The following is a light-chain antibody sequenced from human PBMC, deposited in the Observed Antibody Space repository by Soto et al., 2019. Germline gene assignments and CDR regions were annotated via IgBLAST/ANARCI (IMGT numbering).Light chain of an antibody. Sequence: IGCTKSPATLSFSPGGRATLSCRASQSVSDFLAWYQQRPGQAPRLLIYGASNRATGIPDRFSGSGSGTDFTLTISRLEPEDFAVYYCQQYGSSGTFGQGTRWIS. CDR1: QSVSDF. CDR2: GAS. J-gene: IGKJ1*01. V-gene: IGKV3-20*01. CDR3: QQYGSSGT.